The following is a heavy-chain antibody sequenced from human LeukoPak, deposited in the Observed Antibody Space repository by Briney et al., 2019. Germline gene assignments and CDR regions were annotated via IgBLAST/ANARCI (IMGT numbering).Heavy chain of an antibody. CDR2: INHSEST. CDR1: GGSFSGYY. J-gene: IGHJ4*02. V-gene: IGHV4-34*01. CDR3: AKDSSTWGNLAGHFDS. D-gene: IGHD6-13*01. Sequence: SETLSLTCAVSGGSFSGYYWSWTRQPPGKGLEWIGDINHSESTNYNPSLKSRVTISVDTSKNQFSLKLSSVTAADTAVYYCAKDSSTWGNLAGHFDSWGQGTLVTVSS.